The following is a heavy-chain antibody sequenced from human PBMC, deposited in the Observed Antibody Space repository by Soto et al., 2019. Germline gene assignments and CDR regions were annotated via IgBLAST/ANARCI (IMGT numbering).Heavy chain of an antibody. CDR2: INPNSGGT. J-gene: IGHJ6*02. CDR1: GYTFTGYY. CDR3: ARGAFIAVAGDYGMDV. Sequence: GASVKVSCKASGYTFTGYYMHWVRQAPGQGLEWMGWINPNSGGTNYAQKFQGWVTMTRDTSISTAYMELSRLRSDDTAVYYCARGAFIAVAGDYGMDVWGQGTTVTVSS. D-gene: IGHD6-19*01. V-gene: IGHV1-2*04.